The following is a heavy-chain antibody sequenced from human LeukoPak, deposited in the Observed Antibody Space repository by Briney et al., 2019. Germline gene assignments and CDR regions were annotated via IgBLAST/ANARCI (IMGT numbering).Heavy chain of an antibody. CDR2: INHSGST. CDR1: GGSLSGYY. D-gene: IGHD2-2*01. Sequence: SETLSLTCAVYGGSLSGYYWSWIRQPPGKGLEWIGEINHSGSTNYNPSLKSRVTISVDTSKNQFSLKLSSVTAADTAVYYCARGVIAPAAPGAAVSYYYYGMDVWGQGTTVTVSS. V-gene: IGHV4-34*01. J-gene: IGHJ6*02. CDR3: ARGVIAPAAPGAAVSYYYYGMDV.